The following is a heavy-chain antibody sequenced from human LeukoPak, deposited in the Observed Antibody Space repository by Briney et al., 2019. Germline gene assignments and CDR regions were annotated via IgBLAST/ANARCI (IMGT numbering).Heavy chain of an antibody. CDR2: IKSKTDGGTT. J-gene: IGHJ1*01. V-gene: IGHV3-15*01. Sequence: GGSLRLSCAASGFSFSNAWMTWVRQAPGKGLEWVGRIKSKTDGGTTDYAAPVKGRFTISRDDSKNTVYLQMNSLKNEDTAVYYCSKTSGRWDWGQGTLVTVSS. CDR1: GFSFSNAW. D-gene: IGHD1-26*01. CDR3: SKTSGRWD.